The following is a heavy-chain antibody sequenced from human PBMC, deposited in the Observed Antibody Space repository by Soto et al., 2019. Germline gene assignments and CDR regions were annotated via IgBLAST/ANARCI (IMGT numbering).Heavy chain of an antibody. D-gene: IGHD6-13*01. J-gene: IGHJ5*02. CDR3: ARIVTAASSLRFDP. CDR1: GVSIGDFY. CDR2: VFYTGST. Sequence: TSETLSLTCSVSGVSIGDFYWSWVRQPPGKPLEYIGFVFYTGSTNYNPSLKSRVTLSVDTSKNQFSLRLTSVTAADTAVYYCARIVTAASSLRFDPWGRGTLVTVSS. V-gene: IGHV4-59*01.